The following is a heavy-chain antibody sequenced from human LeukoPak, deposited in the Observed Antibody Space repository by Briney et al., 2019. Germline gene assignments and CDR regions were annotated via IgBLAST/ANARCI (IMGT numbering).Heavy chain of an antibody. V-gene: IGHV3-74*01. J-gene: IGHJ6*02. CDR1: GFTLSSYG. Sequence: PGGSLRLSCAASGFTLSSYGMHWVRQAPGKGLVWVSRINSDGSSTNYADSVKGRFTISRDNAKNTLYLQMNSLRAEDTAVYYCAGRIALGTTQVTNPNYGMDVWGQGTSVTVSS. D-gene: IGHD1-26*01. CDR2: INSDGSST. CDR3: AGRIALGTTQVTNPNYGMDV.